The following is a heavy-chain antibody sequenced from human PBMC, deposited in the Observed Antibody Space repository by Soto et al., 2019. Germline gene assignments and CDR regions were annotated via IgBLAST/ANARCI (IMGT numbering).Heavy chain of an antibody. CDR1: QFTFMHYW. CDR3: ARDTRPKASDA. V-gene: IGHV3-7*01. Sequence: GGSLRISCVSTQFTFMHYWMSWIRQAPGKGLEWVANIRPDWSDEEYIESVQGRFTISRDNAKSSVHLQMDSLRAEDTVVYYCARDTRPKASDAWGKGTMVTVSS. J-gene: IGHJ6*04. CDR2: IRPDWSDE.